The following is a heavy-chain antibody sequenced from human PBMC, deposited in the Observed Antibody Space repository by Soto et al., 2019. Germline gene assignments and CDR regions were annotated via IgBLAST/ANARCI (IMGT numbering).Heavy chain of an antibody. J-gene: IGHJ4*02. V-gene: IGHV3-48*01. CDR1: GFTFSNYG. Sequence: GGSLRLSCAASGFTFSNYGINWVRQAPGKGLEWVSYISSSSSSIYYADSVKGRFTISRDNAKNSVYLQMNSLRAEDTAVYYCARGGSSRPDYWGQGTLVTVSS. CDR3: ARGGSSRPDY. CDR2: ISSSSSSI.